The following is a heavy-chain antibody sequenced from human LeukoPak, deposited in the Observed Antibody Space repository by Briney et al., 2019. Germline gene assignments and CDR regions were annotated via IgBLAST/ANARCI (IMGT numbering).Heavy chain of an antibody. Sequence: PSETLSLTCTVSGGSISTYYWSWIRQPPGKGLEWIGYIYYSGSTNYNPSLKNRVTISVDTSKNQFSLKLSSVTAADTAVYCCARQTVGYNISGRFDPWGQGTRVTVSS. V-gene: IGHV4-59*08. CDR3: ARQTVGYNISGRFDP. CDR1: GGSISTYY. D-gene: IGHD2-15*01. J-gene: IGHJ5*02. CDR2: IYYSGST.